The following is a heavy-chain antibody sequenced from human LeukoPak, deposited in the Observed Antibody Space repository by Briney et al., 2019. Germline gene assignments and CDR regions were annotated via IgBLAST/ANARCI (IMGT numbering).Heavy chain of an antibody. D-gene: IGHD3-16*01. CDR1: GFTFSSYG. J-gene: IGHJ4*02. V-gene: IGHV3-30*02. CDR3: ATTVYVWGTLDY. CDR2: IRYDGSNK. Sequence: PGGSLRLSCAASGFTFSSYGMHWVRQAPGKGLEWVAFIRYDGSNKYYADSVKGRFTISRDNSKNTLYLQMNSLRAEDTAVYYCATTVYVWGTLDYWGQGTLVTVSS.